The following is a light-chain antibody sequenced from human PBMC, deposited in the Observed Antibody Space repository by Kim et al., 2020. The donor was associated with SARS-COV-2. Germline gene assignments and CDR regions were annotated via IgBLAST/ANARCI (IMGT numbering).Light chain of an antibody. J-gene: IGKJ1*01. V-gene: IGKV3-20*01. Sequence: EIVLTQSPGTLSLSPGERATLSCRASQSVSSNYLAWYQHRPGQAPRLLIYGASCRASGIPDRFSGSGSGTDFTLTISRLEPEDFAVYYCRLYDSSPTCTFGQGTKVDIK. CDR2: GAS. CDR1: QSVSSNY. CDR3: RLYDSSPTCT.